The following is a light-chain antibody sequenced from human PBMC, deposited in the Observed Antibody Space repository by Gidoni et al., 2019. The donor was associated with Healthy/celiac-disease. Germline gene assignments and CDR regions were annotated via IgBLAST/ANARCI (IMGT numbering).Light chain of an antibody. J-gene: IGKJ1*01. CDR3: QQLNSYPPWT. V-gene: IGKV1-9*01. Sequence: DIQLTQYRSFLSAYVGDRVTITCRASQGISSYLAWYQQKPGKAPKLLIYAASTVQSGVPSRFRGSGSGAEFTLTISSLQPEDFASYYCQQLNSYPPWTFGQGTKVEIK. CDR1: QGISSY. CDR2: AAS.